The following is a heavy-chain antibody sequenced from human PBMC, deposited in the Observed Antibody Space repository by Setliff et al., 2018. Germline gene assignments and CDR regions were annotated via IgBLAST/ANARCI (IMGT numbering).Heavy chain of an antibody. Sequence: GGSLRLSCAASGFTFSDAWMSWVRQAPGKGLEWVGRIKSKTDGGTTDYAALVKDRFTIPRDDSKNTLYLQMNSLRAEDTALYYCARQATDYWGQGTLVTVSS. CDR3: ARQATDY. CDR2: IKSKTDGGTT. V-gene: IGHV3-15*01. J-gene: IGHJ4*02. CDR1: GFTFSDAW.